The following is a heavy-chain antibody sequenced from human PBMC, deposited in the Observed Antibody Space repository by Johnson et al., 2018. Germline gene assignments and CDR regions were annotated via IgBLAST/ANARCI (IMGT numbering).Heavy chain of an antibody. CDR3: SGGTTFYYYSYYMVV. CDR2: IQSKSDGGTT. D-gene: IGHD1-1*01. Sequence: VQLVQSGGGLVKPGGSLRLSCAASGFTFNNAWMNWVRQAPGKGLEWVGRIQSKSDGGTTEYAAPVKGRFTLSSDDSKNTLYLQMKSLKTEDTALYYCSGGTTFYYYSYYMVVLGKGTTVTVSS. J-gene: IGHJ6*03. CDR1: GFTFNNAW. V-gene: IGHV3-15*07.